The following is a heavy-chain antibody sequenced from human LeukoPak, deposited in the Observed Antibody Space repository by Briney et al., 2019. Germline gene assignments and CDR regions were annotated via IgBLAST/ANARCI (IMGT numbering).Heavy chain of an antibody. CDR3: AKGSFALVRGVPSEYFQH. Sequence: PGGSLRLSCSASGFTFDTYAMSWVRQAPGKGLEWVSAICGGGEKTYHADSVQGRFTISRDNSKGTLSLQMNSLRVEDTAIYYCAKGSFALVRGVPSEYFQHWGQGSLVTVSS. CDR2: ICGGGEKT. J-gene: IGHJ1*01. CDR1: GFTFDTYA. D-gene: IGHD3-10*01. V-gene: IGHV3-23*01.